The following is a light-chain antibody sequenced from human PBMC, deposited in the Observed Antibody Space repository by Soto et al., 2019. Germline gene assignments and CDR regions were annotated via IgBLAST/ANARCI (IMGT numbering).Light chain of an antibody. Sequence: QSALTQPASVSGSPGQSITISCTGTSRDVGGYNYVSWYQQHPGKAPKLMIYEVSNRPSGVSNRFSGSKSGNTASLTISGLQAEDEADYYCSSYTSSSTVFGGGTKLPVL. CDR3: SSYTSSSTV. CDR1: SRDVGGYNY. CDR2: EVS. V-gene: IGLV2-14*01. J-gene: IGLJ3*02.